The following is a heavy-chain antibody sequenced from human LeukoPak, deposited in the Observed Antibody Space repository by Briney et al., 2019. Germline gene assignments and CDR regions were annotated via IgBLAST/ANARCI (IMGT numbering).Heavy chain of an antibody. J-gene: IGHJ4*02. CDR3: ARCSGGSTYHSDDY. V-gene: IGHV3-21*01. CDR2: ISSNSRYI. Sequence: KPGGSLRLSCAASGFTFSNASINWVRQAPGKGLEWVSSISSNSRYIYYAYSAKGRFTISRDKAKYSLYLQMNSLRADDTAVYYCARCSGGSTYHSDDYWGQGSLVTV. D-gene: IGHD2-15*01. CDR1: GFTFSNAS.